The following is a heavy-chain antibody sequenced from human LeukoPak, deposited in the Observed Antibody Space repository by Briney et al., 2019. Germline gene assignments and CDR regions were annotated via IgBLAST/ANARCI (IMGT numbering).Heavy chain of an antibody. CDR3: ASPYGYSYVGDI. V-gene: IGHV3-53*01. J-gene: IGHJ3*02. CDR1: GFTVSSNY. D-gene: IGHD5-18*01. CDR2: IYSGGST. Sequence: PGGSLRLSCAASGFTVSSNYMSWVRQAPGKGLEWVSVIYSGGSTYYADSVKGRYTISRDNSKNTLYLQMNSLRAEDTAVYYCASPYGYSYVGDIWGQGTMVTVSS.